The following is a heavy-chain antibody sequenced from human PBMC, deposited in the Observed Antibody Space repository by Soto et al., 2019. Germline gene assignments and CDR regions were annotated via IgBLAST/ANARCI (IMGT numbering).Heavy chain of an antibody. CDR2: ISSSSSYI. CDR3: ARALNPPELRYFDWLDPGKDYGMDV. CDR1: GFTFSSYS. Sequence: EVQLVESGGGLVKPGGSLRLSCAASGFTFSSYSMNWVRQAPGKGLEWVSSISSSSSYIYYADSVKGRFTISRDNAKNALYLQMNSLRAEDTAVYYCARALNPPELRYFDWLDPGKDYGMDVWGQGTTVTVSS. V-gene: IGHV3-21*01. D-gene: IGHD3-9*01. J-gene: IGHJ6*02.